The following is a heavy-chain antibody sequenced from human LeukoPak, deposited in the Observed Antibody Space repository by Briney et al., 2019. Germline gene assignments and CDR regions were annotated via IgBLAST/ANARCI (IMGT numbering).Heavy chain of an antibody. CDR1: GDSISSSSYY. Sequence: SETLSPTCTVSGDSISSSSYYWGWIRQPPGKGLQWIGSIYYSWNTYYNPSLKSRVTISLDTSKNQFSLKLSSVTAADTAVYYCARATVAVPDYWGQGTLVTVSS. D-gene: IGHD6-19*01. J-gene: IGHJ4*02. V-gene: IGHV4-39*01. CDR2: IYYSWNT. CDR3: ARATVAVPDY.